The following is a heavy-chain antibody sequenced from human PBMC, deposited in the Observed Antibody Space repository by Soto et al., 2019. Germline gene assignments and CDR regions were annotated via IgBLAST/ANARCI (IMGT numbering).Heavy chain of an antibody. CDR3: ARRYGDCFDF. CDR2: IYYSGST. CDR1: GGSLSRYY. V-gene: IGHV4-59*08. Sequence: PSETLSPTCTVAGGSLSRYYWSWIRQPPGKGLEWIGYIYYSGSTNYNPSLKSRVTISVDTSKNQFSLKLSSVTAADTAVYYCARRYGDCFDFWGQGTLVTVS. J-gene: IGHJ4*02. D-gene: IGHD4-17*01.